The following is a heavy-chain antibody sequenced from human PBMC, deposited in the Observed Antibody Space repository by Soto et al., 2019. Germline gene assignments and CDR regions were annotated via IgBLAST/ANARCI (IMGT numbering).Heavy chain of an antibody. V-gene: IGHV3-23*01. Sequence: GGSLRLSCAASGFTFSSYAMSWVRQAPGKGLEWVSAISGSGGSTYYADSVKGRFTISRDNSKNTLYLQMNSLRAEDTAVYYCAKVPRKIPYYDILTGYTYYFDYWGQGTLVTVSS. CDR2: ISGSGGST. CDR1: GFTFSSYA. D-gene: IGHD3-9*01. CDR3: AKVPRKIPYYDILTGYTYYFDY. J-gene: IGHJ4*02.